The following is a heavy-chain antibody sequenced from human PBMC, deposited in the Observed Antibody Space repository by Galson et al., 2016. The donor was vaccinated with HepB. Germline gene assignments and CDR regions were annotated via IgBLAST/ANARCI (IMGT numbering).Heavy chain of an antibody. V-gene: IGHV1-58*01. D-gene: IGHD1-26*01. CDR3: AADSSVGAFVI. CDR2: LVVGSGNT. Sequence: SVKVSCKASGFAFSTSAVQWVRQARGQRLELIGWLVVGSGNTHNAQKFQERVTITRDMSTSTAYMELSSLRSEDTAVYYCAADSSVGAFVILGQGTLVAVSS. CDR1: GFAFSTSA. J-gene: IGHJ3*02.